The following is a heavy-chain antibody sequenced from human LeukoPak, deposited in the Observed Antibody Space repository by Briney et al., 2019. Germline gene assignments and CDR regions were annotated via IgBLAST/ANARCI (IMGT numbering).Heavy chain of an antibody. D-gene: IGHD5-18*01. CDR2: IYSGGST. CDR3: ARGRRGYSYGPLDY. V-gene: IGHV3-66*01. CDR1: GFTFSSYA. J-gene: IGHJ4*02. Sequence: GGSLRLSCAASGFTFSSYAMSWVRQAPGKGLEWVSVIYSGGSTYYADSVKGRFTISRDNSKNTLYLQMNSLRAEDTAVYYCARGRRGYSYGPLDYWGQGTLVTVSS.